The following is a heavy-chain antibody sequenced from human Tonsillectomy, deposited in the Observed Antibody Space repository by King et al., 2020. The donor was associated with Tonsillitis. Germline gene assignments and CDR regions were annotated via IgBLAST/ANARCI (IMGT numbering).Heavy chain of an antibody. CDR1: GYSFTNYW. CDR2: IYPGDSDS. V-gene: IGHV5-51*03. CDR3: ARHSSGWYGGNDY. Sequence: VQLVESGAEVKKPGESLKISCKGSGYSFTNYWIGWVRQMPGKGLEWMGIIYPGDSDSRYSPSFQGQVTISADKSITTAYLQWSSLKASDTAMYYCARHSSGWYGGNDYWGQGTLVTVSS. J-gene: IGHJ4*02. D-gene: IGHD6-19*01.